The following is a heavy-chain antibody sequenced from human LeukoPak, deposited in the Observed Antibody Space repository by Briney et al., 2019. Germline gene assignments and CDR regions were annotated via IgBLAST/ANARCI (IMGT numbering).Heavy chain of an antibody. CDR1: GFTFSSYA. CDR2: ISSNGGST. J-gene: IGHJ3*02. Sequence: GGSLRLSCAASGFTFSSYAMHWVRQAPGKGLEYVSAISSNGGSTYYANSVKGRFTISRDNSKNTLYLQMGSLRAEDMAVYYCAREGGSYYRIAFDIWGQGTMVTVSS. CDR3: AREGGSYYRIAFDI. D-gene: IGHD1-26*01. V-gene: IGHV3-64*01.